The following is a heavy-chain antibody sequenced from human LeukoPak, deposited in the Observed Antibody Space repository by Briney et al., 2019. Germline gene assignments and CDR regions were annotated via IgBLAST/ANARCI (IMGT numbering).Heavy chain of an antibody. Sequence: GASVTVSCKASEYTFTDKYMHWVRQAPGQGLEGMGWINPNSGGTNYAQKFQDRVTMTRDTSISTAYMELSRLRSDDTAVYYCARDAGYSSGWYNDYWGQGALVTVSS. CDR1: EYTFTDKY. D-gene: IGHD6-19*01. V-gene: IGHV1-2*02. J-gene: IGHJ4*02. CDR3: ARDAGYSSGWYNDY. CDR2: INPNSGGT.